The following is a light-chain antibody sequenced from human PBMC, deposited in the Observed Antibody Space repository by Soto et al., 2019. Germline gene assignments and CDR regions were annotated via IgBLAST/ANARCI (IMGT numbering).Light chain of an antibody. CDR2: TAS. Sequence: IRMTQSPSTLSASVGDRVTITCRASQGINIWLAWYQQKPGRAPKLLISTASTLESGVPSRFSGSGSGTEFTLTISSLQPDDFATYYCQQYNSYSPTFGQGTKVDIK. V-gene: IGKV1-5*03. J-gene: IGKJ1*01. CDR1: QGINIW. CDR3: QQYNSYSPT.